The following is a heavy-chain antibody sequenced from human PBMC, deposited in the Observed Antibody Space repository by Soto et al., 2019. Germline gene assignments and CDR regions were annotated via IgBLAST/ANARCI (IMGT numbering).Heavy chain of an antibody. CDR3: AKDRWARDSIDV. CDR2: ITWNSATI. V-gene: IGHV3-9*01. J-gene: IGHJ6*02. Sequence: PGGSLRISCAASGFTFYDYGMHWVRQGPGKGLEWVSGITWNSATIGYAASVKGRFTISRDNAKNSLYLQMSSLTTEDTAVYYCAKDRWARDSIDVWGQGTTVTVSS. CDR1: GFTFYDYG.